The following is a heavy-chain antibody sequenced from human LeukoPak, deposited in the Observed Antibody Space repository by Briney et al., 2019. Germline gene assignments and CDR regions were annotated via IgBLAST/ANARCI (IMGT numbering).Heavy chain of an antibody. CDR2: INRSGST. Sequence: TSETLSLTCAVYGGSFSGYYWSWIRQPPGKGLEWIGEINRSGSTNYNPSLKSRVTISVDTSKNQFSLKLSSVTAADTAVYYCARAAGRYGMDVWGKGTTVTVSS. J-gene: IGHJ6*04. CDR1: GGSFSGYY. CDR3: ARAAGRYGMDV. V-gene: IGHV4-34*01. D-gene: IGHD6-13*01.